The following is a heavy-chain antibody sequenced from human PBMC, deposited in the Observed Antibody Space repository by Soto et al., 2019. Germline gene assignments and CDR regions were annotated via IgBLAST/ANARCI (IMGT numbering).Heavy chain of an antibody. Sequence: QVQLQESGPGLVKPSETLSLTCNVSGGSISSYYWSWIRQPPGKGLEWIGYIYYRGSTNYNPSLKSRVTISVDTSKNQSSLKLSSVTAADTAVYYCARDNGGFGGLSGWFDPWGQGILVTVSS. J-gene: IGHJ5*02. D-gene: IGHD3-10*01. V-gene: IGHV4-59*01. CDR1: GGSISSYY. CDR3: ARDNGGFGGLSGWFDP. CDR2: IYYRGST.